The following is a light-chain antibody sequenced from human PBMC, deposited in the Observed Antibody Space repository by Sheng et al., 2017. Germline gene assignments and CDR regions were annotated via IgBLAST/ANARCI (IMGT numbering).Light chain of an antibody. CDR2: GSS. Sequence: ELVMTQSPATLSVSPGERATLSCRASQSVSRNLAWYQQKPGQAPRLLIYGSSTRATGIPAKFNGSGSGTEFTLTISSLQSEDFAVYYCQQYYNWPRCTFGQGTKLEIQ. CDR3: QQYYNWPRCT. CDR1: QSVSRN. J-gene: IGKJ2*02. V-gene: IGKV3-15*01.